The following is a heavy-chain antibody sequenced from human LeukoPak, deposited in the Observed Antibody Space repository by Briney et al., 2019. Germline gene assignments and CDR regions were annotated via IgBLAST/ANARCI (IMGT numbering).Heavy chain of an antibody. CDR1: EFTFSTYS. V-gene: IGHV3-48*01. CDR3: TSQQQLLTYFDS. CDR2: ISSSSSTI. Sequence: GGSLRLSCTASEFTFSTYSMNWVRQAPGKGLEWVSYISSSSSTIYYADSVKGRFTISRDNAKHSLYLQMNSLKTEDTAVYYCTSQQQLLTYFDSWGQGTLVTVSS. D-gene: IGHD6-13*01. J-gene: IGHJ4*02.